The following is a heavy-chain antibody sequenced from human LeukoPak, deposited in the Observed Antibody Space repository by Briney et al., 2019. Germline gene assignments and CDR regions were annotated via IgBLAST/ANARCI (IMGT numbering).Heavy chain of an antibody. Sequence: ASVKVSCKASGYTFTSYAMHWVRQAPGQRLEWMGWINAGNGNTKYSQKFQGRVTITRDTSASTAYMELSSLRSEDTAVYYCARDVGGIDSFDYWGQGTLATVSS. CDR2: INAGNGNT. D-gene: IGHD3-10*01. J-gene: IGHJ4*02. V-gene: IGHV1-3*01. CDR1: GYTFTSYA. CDR3: ARDVGGIDSFDY.